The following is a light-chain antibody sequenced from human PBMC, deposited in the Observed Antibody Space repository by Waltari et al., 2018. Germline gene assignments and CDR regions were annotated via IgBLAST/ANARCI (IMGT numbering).Light chain of an antibody. CDR2: EVS. V-gene: IGLV2-14*01. J-gene: IGLJ2*01. CDR1: NKDIGAHNL. Sequence: QSALTQPASVSGSVGHSISIPCTGSNKDIGAHNLVPWYQQYPGKPPKLVIYEVSNRPSGVSNRFSASKSGTTASLTISGLQAEDEAEYFCSSYATRYMVLFGGGTRVTVL. CDR3: SSYATRYMVL.